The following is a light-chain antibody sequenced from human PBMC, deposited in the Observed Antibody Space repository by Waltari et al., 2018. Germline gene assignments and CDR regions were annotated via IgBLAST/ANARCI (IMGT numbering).Light chain of an antibody. Sequence: TGCGSNIGAGYDVHWYQHLPRAAPKLLIYGSSSRPLGVPDRFFGSTSGTSASLAITGLQAEDEGDYYCQSYDTSLSVVFGGGTKLTVL. CDR2: GSS. J-gene: IGLJ3*02. CDR1: GSNIGAGYD. V-gene: IGLV1-40*01. CDR3: QSYDTSLSVV.